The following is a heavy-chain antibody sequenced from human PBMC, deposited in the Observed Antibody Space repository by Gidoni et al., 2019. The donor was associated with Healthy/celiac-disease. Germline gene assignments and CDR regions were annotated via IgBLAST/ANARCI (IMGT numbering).Heavy chain of an antibody. CDR2: IYYSGST. Sequence: QVQLQESGPGLVKPSETLSLPCPVSGGSIRSYYWSWIRQPPGKGLEWIGYIYYSGSTNYNPALKSRVTISVDTSKNQFSLKLSSVTAADTAVYYCARAAGDYYDSSGYPALDAFDIWGQGTMVTVSS. CDR1: GGSIRSYY. V-gene: IGHV4-59*01. CDR3: ARAAGDYYDSSGYPALDAFDI. J-gene: IGHJ3*02. D-gene: IGHD3-22*01.